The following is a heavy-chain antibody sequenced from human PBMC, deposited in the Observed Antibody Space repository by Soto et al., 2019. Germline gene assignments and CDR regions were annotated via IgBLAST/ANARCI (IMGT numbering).Heavy chain of an antibody. J-gene: IGHJ3*02. V-gene: IGHV4-30-2*01. Sequence: ILSLTFAVSGGNISGGYYAWSWIRQPPGKGLEWIGFIYNSGSTYYNSSLKSRVNISVDRSKNHLFLNLTSVTAADTAVYYCAAYRKFFQIWGQGTKVNV. CDR1: GGNISGGYYA. CDR2: IYNSGST. CDR3: AAYRKFFQI.